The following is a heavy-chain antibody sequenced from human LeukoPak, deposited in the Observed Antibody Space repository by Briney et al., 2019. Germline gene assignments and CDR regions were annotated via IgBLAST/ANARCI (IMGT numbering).Heavy chain of an antibody. Sequence: PSETLSLTCTVSGGSISSYYWSWVRQPAGKGLEWIGRIYTSGNTNYNPSLKGRVTMSVDTSKTQFSLNLSSVTAADTAVYYCARGRGSSWYYFDYWGQGTLVTVSS. CDR1: GGSISSYY. V-gene: IGHV4-4*07. D-gene: IGHD6-13*01. CDR2: IYTSGNT. CDR3: ARGRGSSWYYFDY. J-gene: IGHJ4*02.